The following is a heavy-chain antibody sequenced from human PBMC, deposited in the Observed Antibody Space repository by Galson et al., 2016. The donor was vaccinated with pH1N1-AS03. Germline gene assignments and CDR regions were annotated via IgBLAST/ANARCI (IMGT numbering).Heavy chain of an antibody. CDR2: ISNDGDKK. CDR3: ATPGGVGYLDN. J-gene: IGHJ4*02. CDR1: GFTFTTYD. D-gene: IGHD3-16*01. Sequence: SLRLSCAASGFTFTTYDMHWVRQAPGKGLEWLSVISNDGDKKYYADSVKGRFTISREDSKNTLFLQMNSLRAEDTAVYYCATPGGVGYLDNWGRGTPVTVSS. V-gene: IGHV3-30*03.